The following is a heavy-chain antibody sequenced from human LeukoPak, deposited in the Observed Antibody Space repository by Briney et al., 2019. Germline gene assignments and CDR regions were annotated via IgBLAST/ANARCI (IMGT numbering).Heavy chain of an antibody. J-gene: IGHJ3*02. CDR1: GGSISSYY. V-gene: IGHV4-59*01. CDR2: IYYSGST. Sequence: SETLSLTCTVSGGSISSYYWSWIRQPPGKGLEWIGYIYYSGSTNYNPSLKSRVTISVDTSKNQFSLKQSSVTAADTAVYYCARVYGDYSDAFDIWGQGTMVTVSS. D-gene: IGHD4-17*01. CDR3: ARVYGDYSDAFDI.